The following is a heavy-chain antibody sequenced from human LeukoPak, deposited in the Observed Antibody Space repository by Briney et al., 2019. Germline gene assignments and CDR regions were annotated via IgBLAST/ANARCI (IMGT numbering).Heavy chain of an antibody. CDR2: INQDGSEK. CDR1: GFTFSDYW. CDR3: AKGGGGRLIYYYYMDV. J-gene: IGHJ6*03. D-gene: IGHD3-16*01. V-gene: IGHV3-7*03. Sequence: GGSLRLSCAGSGFTFSDYWIPWVRQAPGKGLEWVANINQDGSEKYYVDSVKGRFTTSRDNAKNSLYLQMNSLRAEDMALYYCAKGGGGRLIYYYYMDVWGKGTTVTVSS.